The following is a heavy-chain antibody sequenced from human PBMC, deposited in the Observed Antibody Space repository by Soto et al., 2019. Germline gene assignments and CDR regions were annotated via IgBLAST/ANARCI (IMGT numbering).Heavy chain of an antibody. Sequence: SETLSLTCTVSGGSISSYYWSWIRQPPGKGLEWIGYIYYSGSTNYNPSLKSRVTISVDTSKNQFSLKLSSVTAADTAVYYCARQNYDFWSGYHNNWFDPWGQGTLVTVSS. V-gene: IGHV4-59*08. J-gene: IGHJ5*02. CDR3: ARQNYDFWSGYHNNWFDP. CDR1: GGSISSYY. D-gene: IGHD3-3*01. CDR2: IYYSGST.